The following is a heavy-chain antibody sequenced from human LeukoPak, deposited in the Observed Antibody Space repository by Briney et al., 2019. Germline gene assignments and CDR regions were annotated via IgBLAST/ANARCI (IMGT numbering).Heavy chain of an antibody. Sequence: GGSLRLSCAASGFTFSSYWMHWVRQAPGKGLVWVSRINGDGSSTTYADAVKGRFTIPRDNAKNTLYLQMSSLRAEDTAVYYCTRRGLVPAFDIWGQGTMVAVAS. J-gene: IGHJ3*02. D-gene: IGHD2-2*01. CDR2: INGDGSST. CDR1: GFTFSSYW. CDR3: TRRGLVPAFDI. V-gene: IGHV3-74*01.